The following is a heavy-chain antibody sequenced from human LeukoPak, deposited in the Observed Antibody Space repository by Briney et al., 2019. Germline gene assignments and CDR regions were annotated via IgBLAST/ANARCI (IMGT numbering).Heavy chain of an antibody. J-gene: IGHJ4*02. CDR1: GYTFTGYY. CDR3: GRDRHWNQGNFDY. CDR2: INPNNGGT. V-gene: IGHV1-2*02. Sequence: ASVKVSCKASGYTFTGYYMHWVRQAPGQGLDGMGWINPNNGGTNSAQKFQGRVTMTRDTSIGTAYMELNRLTYDDTAVYYCGRDRHWNQGNFDYWGQGTLVTVSS. D-gene: IGHD1-1*01.